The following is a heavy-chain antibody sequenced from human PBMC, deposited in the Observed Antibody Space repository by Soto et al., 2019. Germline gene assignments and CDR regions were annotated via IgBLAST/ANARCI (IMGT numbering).Heavy chain of an antibody. J-gene: IGHJ4*02. D-gene: IGHD5-18*01. V-gene: IGHV4-30-4*01. CDR3: ASNSNGYTFYDY. CDR2: IYYSGST. CDR1: DGSISSGECY. Sequence: VQLQESGPGLVKPSQTLSLTCTVSDGSISSGECYWSWIREPPGKGLEWIGYIYYSGSTYYNPSLKSRVTISVDTSKNQFSLKLSSVTAADTAVYYCASNSNGYTFYDYWGQGTLVTVSS.